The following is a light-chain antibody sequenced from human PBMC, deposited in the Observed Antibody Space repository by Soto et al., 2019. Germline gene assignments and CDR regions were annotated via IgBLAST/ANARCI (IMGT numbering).Light chain of an antibody. CDR3: QQYGSSPYT. V-gene: IGKV3-20*01. CDR1: QSVSSNH. J-gene: IGKJ2*01. Sequence: EIVLTQSPGTLSLSPGETTTLSCRASQSVSSNHLAWYQHKPGQAPRLLIYGASNRATGIPDRFSGSGSGTDFTLTISRLEPDDFAVYYCQQYGSSPYTFGQGTKWIS. CDR2: GAS.